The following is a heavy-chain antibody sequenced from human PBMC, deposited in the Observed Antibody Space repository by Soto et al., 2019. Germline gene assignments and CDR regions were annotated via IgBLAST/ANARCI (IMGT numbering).Heavy chain of an antibody. J-gene: IGHJ4*02. Sequence: EVPLVESGGGLVKPGGSLRLSCTTSGFSLTNHDMNWVRQVPGKGMEWVAYINKRGVTHYAGSVMGRFTISRDLGDNSVYLQMVSLRDEDTAVDYCARDPGDSFGIDYGGRGTLVTVSS. V-gene: IGHV3-48*02. CDR2: INKRGVT. CDR3: ARDPGDSFGIDY. CDR1: GFSLTNHD. D-gene: IGHD5-18*01.